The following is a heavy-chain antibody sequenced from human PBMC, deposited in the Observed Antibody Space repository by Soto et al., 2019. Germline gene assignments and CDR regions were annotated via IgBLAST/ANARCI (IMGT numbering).Heavy chain of an antibody. Sequence: SEKVCCRTSGYPFRNYGISGVRQAPGQGLEWMGWISAKNGNTNFAQKFRGRVTMITDTSTNTVYMELRNLRLDDTAVYYCAREPPETPPDYWGHGTL. CDR1: GYPFRNYG. CDR3: AREPPETPPDY. J-gene: IGHJ4*01. CDR2: ISAKNGNT. V-gene: IGHV1-18*01.